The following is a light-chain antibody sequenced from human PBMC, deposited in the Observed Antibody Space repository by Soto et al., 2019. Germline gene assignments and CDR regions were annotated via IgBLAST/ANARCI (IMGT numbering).Light chain of an antibody. V-gene: IGKV1-33*01. Sequence: DIQMTQSPSDLSASVGDRVTITCQASQDISDVLNWYQQQPGKAPKLLIYDASKLQTGVPSRFSGRGSGKDFTFTISSLQPDDSGTYYCQQFYDLPITFGQGTRLDIK. CDR2: DAS. J-gene: IGKJ5*01. CDR3: QQFYDLPIT. CDR1: QDISDV.